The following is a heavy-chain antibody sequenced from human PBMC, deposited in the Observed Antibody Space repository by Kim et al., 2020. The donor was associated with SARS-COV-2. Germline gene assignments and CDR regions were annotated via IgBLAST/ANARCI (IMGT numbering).Heavy chain of an antibody. D-gene: IGHD5-18*01. CDR3: ARVRIQLWHRTYYFDY. V-gene: IGHV4-34*01. J-gene: IGHJ4*02. Sequence: LKSRVTISVDTSKNQFSLKLSSVTAADTAVYYCARVRIQLWHRTYYFDYWGQGTLVTVSS.